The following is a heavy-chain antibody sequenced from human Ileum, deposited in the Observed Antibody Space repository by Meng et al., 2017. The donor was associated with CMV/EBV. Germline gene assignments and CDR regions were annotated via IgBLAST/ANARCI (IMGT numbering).Heavy chain of an antibody. Sequence: SCKTSGYTFTTNKIIWVRQAPGEGPGWMGWIDTNTGNPTYAQDFTGRFVFSLDTSVNTAYLHISSLKAEDTAVYYCARDGLSGRYFDYWGQGSLVTVSS. CDR3: ARDGLSGRYFDY. CDR2: IDTNTGNP. D-gene: IGHD1-26*01. J-gene: IGHJ4*02. CDR1: GYTFTTNK. V-gene: IGHV7-4-1*02.